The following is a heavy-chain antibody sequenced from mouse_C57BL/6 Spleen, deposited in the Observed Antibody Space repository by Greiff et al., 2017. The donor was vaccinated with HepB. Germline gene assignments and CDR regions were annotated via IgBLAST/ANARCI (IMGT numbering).Heavy chain of an antibody. J-gene: IGHJ2*01. CDR1: GFNIKDDY. V-gene: IGHV14-4*01. Sequence: EVKLQESGAELVRPGASVKLSCTASGFNIKDDYMHWVKQRPEQGLEWIGWIDPENGDTEYASKFQGKATITADTSSNTAYLQLSSLTSEDTAVYYCTTCYYGSSYYWGQGTTLTVSS. CDR3: TTCYYGSSYY. D-gene: IGHD1-1*01. CDR2: IDPENGDT.